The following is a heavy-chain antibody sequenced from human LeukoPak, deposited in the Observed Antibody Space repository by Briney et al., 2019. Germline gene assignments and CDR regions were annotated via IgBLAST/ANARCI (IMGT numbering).Heavy chain of an antibody. J-gene: IGHJ4*02. CDR2: INQDASVR. Sequence: GGSLRLSCAASGFSFSTYWMSWVRQTPEKGLEFVANINQDASVRNYMDSLKGRCTISRNNAKKSVYLEINSLRADDTAVYYCARDPGSSSFDLWGQGALVTVSS. CDR3: ARDPGSSSFDL. CDR1: GFSFSTYW. V-gene: IGHV3-7*01. D-gene: IGHD6-13*01.